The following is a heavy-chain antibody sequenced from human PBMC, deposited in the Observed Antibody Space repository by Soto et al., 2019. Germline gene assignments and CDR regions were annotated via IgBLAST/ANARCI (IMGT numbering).Heavy chain of an antibody. Sequence: QVQLVQSGAEVKKPGASVKVSCKASGYTFTSYDIHWVRQSTGQGLEWMGWMNPVSTNTAYAQKFQGRVTMTRNTSISTSYMELSSLRSEDTAVYYCALVVANWFDPWGQGTLVTVSS. CDR2: MNPVSTNT. J-gene: IGHJ5*02. CDR1: GYTFTSYD. V-gene: IGHV1-8*01. CDR3: ALVVANWFDP. D-gene: IGHD3-22*01.